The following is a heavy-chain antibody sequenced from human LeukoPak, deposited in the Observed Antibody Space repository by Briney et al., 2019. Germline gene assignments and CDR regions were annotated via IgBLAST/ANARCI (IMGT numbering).Heavy chain of an antibody. CDR1: GGSITSTNW. D-gene: IGHD2-8*01. J-gene: IGHJ4*02. CDR2: VSFSGLT. Sequence: SGTLSLTCGVSGGSITSTNWWSWVRQPPGQGLEWIGEVSFSGLTNYNPSLSSRVIMALDTSKNHLSLHLTSVTAADTAVYYCSRENGAFSPFGHWGQGYLVTVLS. CDR3: SRENGAFSPFGH. V-gene: IGHV4-4*02.